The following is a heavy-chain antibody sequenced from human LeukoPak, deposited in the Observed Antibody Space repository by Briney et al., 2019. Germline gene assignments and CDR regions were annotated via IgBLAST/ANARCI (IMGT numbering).Heavy chain of an antibody. CDR3: ARDRVVTPQFDY. Sequence: GASVKVSRKASGGTFSSYAISWVRQAPGQGLEWMGGIIPIFGTANYAQKFQGRVTITADESTSTAYMELSSLRSEDTAVYYCARDRVVTPQFDYWGQGTLVTVSS. J-gene: IGHJ4*02. CDR1: GGTFSSYA. V-gene: IGHV1-69*01. CDR2: IIPIFGTA. D-gene: IGHD4-23*01.